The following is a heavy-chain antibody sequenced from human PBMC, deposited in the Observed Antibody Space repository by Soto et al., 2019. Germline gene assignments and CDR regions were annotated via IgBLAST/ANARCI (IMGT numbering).Heavy chain of an antibody. V-gene: IGHV3-30*18. CDR3: AKSMAVDFPGFYGLDV. J-gene: IGHJ6*02. Sequence: QVQLVESGGGVVQPGRSLRLSCAASGFTFSIFGMHWVRQAPGKGLEWVAVISYDGSRTYYRDSVKGRFTISRDSSKNTLYLQMNGLRAEDTAVYYCAKSMAVDFPGFYGLDVWGQGTTVTVSS. D-gene: IGHD6-19*01. CDR1: GFTFSIFG. CDR2: ISYDGSRT.